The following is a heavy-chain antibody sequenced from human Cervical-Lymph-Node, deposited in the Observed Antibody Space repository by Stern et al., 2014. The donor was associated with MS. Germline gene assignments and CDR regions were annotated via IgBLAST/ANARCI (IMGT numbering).Heavy chain of an antibody. CDR3: ARIYCSGDECYHSFDT. CDR2: IERGSGAT. Sequence: QIQLGQSGAEVKKPGASVKVSCKDPGYRFRTFYLHWLRQAPGQGLQWIGAIERGSGATNSSHTFQGRPTMTRDRSITTAYLELSGLRSDDTAVYYCARIYCSGDECYHSFDTWGQGTLVTVSS. D-gene: IGHD3-16*02. J-gene: IGHJ4*02. CDR1: GYRFRTFY. V-gene: IGHV1-2*07.